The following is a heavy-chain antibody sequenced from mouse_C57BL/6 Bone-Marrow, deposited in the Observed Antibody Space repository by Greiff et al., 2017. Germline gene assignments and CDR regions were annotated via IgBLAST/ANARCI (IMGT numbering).Heavy chain of an antibody. CDR2: IHPNSGGT. CDR3: AIGGGFVTYYFDY. V-gene: IGHV1-64*01. D-gene: IGHD2-12*01. CDR1: GYTFTSYC. Sequence: QVQLQQPGAELVKPGASVKLSCKASGYTFTSYCMHWVKQRPGQGLEWIGMIHPNSGGTNYNPKFKGKATLTVAKSSTTAYMQLSSLTSEDYAVDYCAIGGGFVTYYFDYWGQGTTLTVSS. J-gene: IGHJ2*01.